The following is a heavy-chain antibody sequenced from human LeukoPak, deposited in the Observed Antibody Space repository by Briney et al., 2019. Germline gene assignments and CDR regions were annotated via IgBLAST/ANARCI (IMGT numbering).Heavy chain of an antibody. CDR1: GFTFTSSA. J-gene: IGHJ4*02. CDR2: IVVGSGNT. Sequence: SVEVSCKASGFTFTSSAVQWVRQARGQRLEWIGWIVVGSGNTNYAQKFQERVTITRDMSTSTAYMELSSLRSEDTAVYYCAAFPDSGVVVITDGQTSYFFEYWGQGTLVTVSS. D-gene: IGHD3-22*01. CDR3: AAFPDSGVVVITDGQTSYFFEY. V-gene: IGHV1-58*01.